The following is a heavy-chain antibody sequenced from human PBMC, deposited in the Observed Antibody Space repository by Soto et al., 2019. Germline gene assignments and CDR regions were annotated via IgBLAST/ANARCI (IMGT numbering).Heavy chain of an antibody. D-gene: IGHD2-2*01. Sequence: QVQLVQSGAEVKKPGASVKVSCKASGYTFTSYGISWVRQAPGQGLEWMGWISAYNGNTNYAQKFQGRVTMTRDTSISTAYMELSRLRSDDTAVYYCAREWGFPSYGVVPAAIGRGEYGMDVWGQGTTVTVSS. V-gene: IGHV1-18*04. CDR1: GYTFTSYG. CDR3: AREWGFPSYGVVPAAIGRGEYGMDV. J-gene: IGHJ6*02. CDR2: ISAYNGNT.